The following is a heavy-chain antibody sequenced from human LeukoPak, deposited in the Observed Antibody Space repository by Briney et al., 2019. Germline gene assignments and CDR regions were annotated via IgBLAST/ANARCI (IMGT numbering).Heavy chain of an antibody. V-gene: IGHV3-23*01. CDR1: GFTFSSYA. CDR3: AKVSGRYDFWSGYGEYYGMDV. D-gene: IGHD3-3*01. J-gene: IGHJ6*02. Sequence: GGSLRLSCAASGFTFSSYAMSWVRKAPGKGLEWASAIGGSGGSTYYADSVKGRSTISRDNSKNTLYLQMNSLRAEDTAVYYCAKVSGRYDFWSGYGEYYGMDVWGQGTTVTVSS. CDR2: IGGSGGST.